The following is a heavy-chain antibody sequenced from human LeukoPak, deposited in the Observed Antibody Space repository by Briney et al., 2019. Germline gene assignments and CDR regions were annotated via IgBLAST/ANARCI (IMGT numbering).Heavy chain of an antibody. CDR1: LGSISVYS. J-gene: IGHJ4*02. CDR2: IYFSGST. Sequence: PPETLSLTCTVPLGSISVYSWSWIPATPREGLEWIGYIYFSGSTNYNPSLKSRVTISVDTSKNQFSLMLSSVTAADAAVYYCARDLLGDGYDYDYWGQGTLVTVSS. CDR3: ARDLLGDGYDYDY. D-gene: IGHD5-12*01. V-gene: IGHV4-59*01.